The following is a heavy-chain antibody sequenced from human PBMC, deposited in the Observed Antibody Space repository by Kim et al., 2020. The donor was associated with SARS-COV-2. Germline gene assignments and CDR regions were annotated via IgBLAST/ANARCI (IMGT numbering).Heavy chain of an antibody. CDR3: AKDTITMVRGVSGDDWFDP. V-gene: IGHV3-23*01. CDR1: GFTFSSYA. Sequence: GGSLRLSCAASGFTFSSYAMSWVRQAPGKGLEWVSAISGSGGSTYYADSAKGRFTISRDNSKNTLYLQMNSLRAEDTAVYYCAKDTITMVRGVSGDDWFDPWGQGTLVTVSS. D-gene: IGHD3-10*01. J-gene: IGHJ5*02. CDR2: ISGSGGST.